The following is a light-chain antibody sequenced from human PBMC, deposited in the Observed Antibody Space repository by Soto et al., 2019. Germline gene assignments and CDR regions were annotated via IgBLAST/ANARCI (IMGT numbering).Light chain of an antibody. V-gene: IGKV3-11*01. J-gene: IGKJ4*01. CDR3: QQRSNWPHLT. Sequence: EIVLTQSQATLSLSPGERATLSCRASQSVSSYLAWYQQKPGQAPRLLIYDASNRATGIPARFSGSGYGTDVTLTISSLEPEDCAVYYCQQRSNWPHLTFGGGTKLEIK. CDR1: QSVSSY. CDR2: DAS.